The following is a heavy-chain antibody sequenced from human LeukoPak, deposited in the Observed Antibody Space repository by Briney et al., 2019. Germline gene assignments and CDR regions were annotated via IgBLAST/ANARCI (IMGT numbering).Heavy chain of an antibody. CDR1: GGSMSSGSHF. CDR2: IYYSGST. D-gene: IGHD3-22*01. CDR3: ARDPYYYDSSPSGGYWFDP. V-gene: IGHV4-39*02. Sequence: PSETLSLTCTVSGGSMSSGSHFWGWIRQPPGKGLEWIGSIYYSGSTYHNPSLRSRVTISVDTPKNQFSLKLSSVTAADTAVYYCARDPYYYDSSPSGGYWFDPWGQGTLVTVSS. J-gene: IGHJ5*02.